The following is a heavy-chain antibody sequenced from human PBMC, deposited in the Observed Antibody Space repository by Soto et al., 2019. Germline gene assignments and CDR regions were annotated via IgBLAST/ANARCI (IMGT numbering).Heavy chain of an antibody. J-gene: IGHJ5*02. Sequence: QVQLQESGPGLVKASQTLSLTCTVSGGSISSGGYYWSWIRQHPGKGLEWIGYIYNSGSTYYNPSLXSXXTISADTSKNQVSLKLSSVTAADTAVYYCARDPAPWGQGTLVTVSS. V-gene: IGHV4-31*03. CDR1: GGSISSGGYY. CDR2: IYNSGST. CDR3: ARDPAP.